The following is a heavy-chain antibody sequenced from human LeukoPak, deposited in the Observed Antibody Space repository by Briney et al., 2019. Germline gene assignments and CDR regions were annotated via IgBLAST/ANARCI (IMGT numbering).Heavy chain of an antibody. D-gene: IGHD6-13*01. CDR2: ISSSSGYI. Sequence: AGGSLRLSCAASGFTFSSYSMNWVRQAPGKGLEWVSSISSSSGYIYYADSVKGRFTISRDNAKNSLYLQMNSLRAKDTAVYYCASGAAAARYMDVWGKGTTVTVSS. V-gene: IGHV3-21*01. CDR3: ASGAAAARYMDV. J-gene: IGHJ6*03. CDR1: GFTFSSYS.